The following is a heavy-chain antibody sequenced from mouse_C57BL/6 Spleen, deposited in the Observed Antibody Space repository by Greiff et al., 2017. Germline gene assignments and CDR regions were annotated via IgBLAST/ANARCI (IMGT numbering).Heavy chain of an antibody. CDR2: IDPEDGET. CDR1: GFNIKDYY. Sequence: VQLQQSGAELVKPGASVKLSCTASGFNIKDYYMHWVKQRTEQGLEWIGRIDPEDGETKYAPKFQGKATITADTSSNTAYLQLSILTPEDTAVDYCARWGGYHSNLGAMDYWGQGTSVTVSS. V-gene: IGHV14-2*01. D-gene: IGHD2-5*01. CDR3: ARWGGYHSNLGAMDY. J-gene: IGHJ4*01.